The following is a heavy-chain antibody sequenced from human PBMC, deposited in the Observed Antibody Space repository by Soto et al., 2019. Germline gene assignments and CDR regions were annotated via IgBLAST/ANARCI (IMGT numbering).Heavy chain of an antibody. CDR3: AKDSDYSNYGYYYGMDV. Sequence: VQLLESGGGLVQPGGSLRLSCAASGFTFSSYGMHWVRQAPGKGLEWVAVISYDGSNKYYADSVKGRFTISRDNSKNTLYLQMNSLRAEDTAVYYCAKDSDYSNYGYYYGMDVWGQGTTVTVSS. CDR2: ISYDGSNK. D-gene: IGHD4-4*01. CDR1: GFTFSSYG. J-gene: IGHJ6*02. V-gene: IGHV3-30*18.